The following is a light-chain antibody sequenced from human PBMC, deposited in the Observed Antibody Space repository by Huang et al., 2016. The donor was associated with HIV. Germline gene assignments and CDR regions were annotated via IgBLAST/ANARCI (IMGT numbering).Light chain of an antibody. CDR3: QQYGIWPRGT. CDR1: QSVTHS. J-gene: IGKJ1*01. V-gene: IGKV3-15*01. CDR2: DAS. Sequence: EIVMTQSPDTLSVSPGERVSLSCRASQSVTHSLAWYQQKPGQPPRLLFYDASTRAPGISARFRGSGSGTDFTLTISSLQSEDVAIYYCQQYGIWPRGTFGQGTRVQIK.